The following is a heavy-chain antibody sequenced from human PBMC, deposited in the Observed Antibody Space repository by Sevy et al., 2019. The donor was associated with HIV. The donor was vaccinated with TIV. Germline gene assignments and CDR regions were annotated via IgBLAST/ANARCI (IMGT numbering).Heavy chain of an antibody. V-gene: IGHV3-30-3*01. CDR1: GFTFSSYA. D-gene: IGHD3-9*01. CDR3: ARETAYYDILTGYYRGGAYFDY. CDR2: ISYDGSNK. J-gene: IGHJ4*02. Sequence: GGSLRLSCAASGFTFSSYAMHWVRQAPGKGLEWVAVISYDGSNKYYADSVKGRFTISRDNSKNTLYLQMNSLRAEDTAVYYCARETAYYDILTGYYRGGAYFDYWGQGTLVTVSS.